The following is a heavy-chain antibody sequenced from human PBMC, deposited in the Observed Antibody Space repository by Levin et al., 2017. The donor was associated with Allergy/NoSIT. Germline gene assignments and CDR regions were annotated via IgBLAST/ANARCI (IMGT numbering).Heavy chain of an antibody. CDR1: GFTFSSYA. V-gene: IGHV3-23*01. Sequence: AGGSLRLSCAASGFTFSSYAMSWVRQAPGKGLEWVSAISGSGGSTYYADSVKGRFTISRDNSKNTLYLQMNSLRAEDTAVYYCAKDADYGDYGVSDAFDSWGQGTMVTVSS. D-gene: IGHD4-17*01. CDR2: ISGSGGST. CDR3: AKDADYGDYGVSDAFDS. J-gene: IGHJ3*02.